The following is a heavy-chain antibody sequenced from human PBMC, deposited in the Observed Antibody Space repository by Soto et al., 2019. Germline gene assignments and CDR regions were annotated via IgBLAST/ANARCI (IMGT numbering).Heavy chain of an antibody. J-gene: IGHJ4*02. CDR1: GFTFSSYS. CDR2: ISSSSYI. D-gene: IGHD3-22*01. CDR3: ARDPEYYDSSGPFDY. Sequence: PGGSLRLSCAASGFTFSSYSMNWVRQAPGKGLEWVSSISSSSYIYYADSVKGRFTISRDNAKNSLYLQMNSLRAEDTAVYYCARDPEYYDSSGPFDYWGQGTLVTVSS. V-gene: IGHV3-21*01.